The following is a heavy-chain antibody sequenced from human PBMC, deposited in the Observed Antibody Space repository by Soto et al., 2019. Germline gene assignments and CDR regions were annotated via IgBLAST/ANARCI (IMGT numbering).Heavy chain of an antibody. V-gene: IGHV3-23*01. CDR1: GFTFNNYA. D-gene: IGHD3-10*01. CDR2: ISGSGGDT. Sequence: EVHLLESGGGLVQPGGSLRLSCAASGFTFNNYAMSWVRQAPGKGLEWVSAISGSGGDTNYADSVKGRFTISRDNVKNTVYLQMNSLRAEDTAVYYCARDPEYFGSGSDTNGLDVWGQGTTVTVSS. CDR3: ARDPEYFGSGSDTNGLDV. J-gene: IGHJ6*02.